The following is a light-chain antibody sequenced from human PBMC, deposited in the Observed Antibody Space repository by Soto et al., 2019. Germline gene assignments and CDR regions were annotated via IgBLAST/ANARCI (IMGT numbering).Light chain of an antibody. Sequence: DNKMTHSPSTLSASIGDRVTITCRASQSISSWLAWYQQKPGKAPKLLIYKASSLESGVPSRFSGSGSRTEFTLTIADLQPDDFGTYYCQQSLTMPITFGHGTRLEIK. CDR3: QQSLTMPIT. CDR2: KAS. V-gene: IGKV1-5*03. J-gene: IGKJ5*01. CDR1: QSISSW.